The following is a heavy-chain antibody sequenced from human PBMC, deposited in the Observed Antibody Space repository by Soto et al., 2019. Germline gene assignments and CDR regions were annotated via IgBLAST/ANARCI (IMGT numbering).Heavy chain of an antibody. CDR3: ARGAWGYDILTGYVVAAFDI. V-gene: IGHV4-34*01. J-gene: IGHJ3*02. Sequence: QVQLQRWGAGLLKPSETLSLTCAVYGGSFSGYYWSWIRQPPGKGLEWIGEINHSGSTNYNPSLKSRVTISVDTSKNQFSLKLSSVTAADTAVYYCARGAWGYDILTGYVVAAFDIWGQGTMVTVSS. CDR1: GGSFSGYY. D-gene: IGHD3-9*01. CDR2: INHSGST.